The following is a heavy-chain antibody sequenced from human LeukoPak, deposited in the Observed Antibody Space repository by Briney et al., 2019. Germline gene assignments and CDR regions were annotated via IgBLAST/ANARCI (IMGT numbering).Heavy chain of an antibody. J-gene: IGHJ4*02. CDR1: AFTFGNYW. Sequence: GGSLRLSCAASAFTFGNYWMHWVRQAPGKGLVWVSRINSDGSSTTYAGSVKGRFTISRDNSKNSLYLQMNSLRTEDTALYYCAKDIGRYSPYYFDYWGQGTLVTVSS. CDR2: INSDGSST. D-gene: IGHD2-15*01. V-gene: IGHV3-74*03. CDR3: AKDIGRYSPYYFDY.